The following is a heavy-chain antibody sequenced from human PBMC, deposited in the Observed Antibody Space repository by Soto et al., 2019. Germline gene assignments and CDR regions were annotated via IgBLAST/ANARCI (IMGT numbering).Heavy chain of an antibody. CDR2: IYYSGST. CDR3: ARVGMYCSGGSCYLYYYYYGMDV. CDR1: GGSISSYY. J-gene: IGHJ6*02. Sequence: SETLSLTCTVSGGSISSYYWTWIRQPPGKGLEWIGYIYYSGSTNYNPSLKSRVTISVATSKTQFSLKLSSVTAADTAVYYCARVGMYCSGGSCYLYYYYYGMDVWGQGTTVTVSS. V-gene: IGHV4-59*08. D-gene: IGHD2-15*01.